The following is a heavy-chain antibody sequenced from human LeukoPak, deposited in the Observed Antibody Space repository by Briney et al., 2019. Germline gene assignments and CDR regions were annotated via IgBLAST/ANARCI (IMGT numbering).Heavy chain of an antibody. CDR3: ARDGDSSSWYGYYYYYMDV. V-gene: IGHV3-74*01. CDR2: INSDGSST. CDR1: GFTFSSYW. Sequence: GGSLRLSCAASGFTFSSYWMHWVRQAPGKGLVWVSRINSDGSSTSYADSVKGRFTISRDNAKNTLYLQMNSLRAEDTAVYYCARDGDSSSWYGYYYYYMDVWGKGTTVTISS. J-gene: IGHJ6*03. D-gene: IGHD6-13*01.